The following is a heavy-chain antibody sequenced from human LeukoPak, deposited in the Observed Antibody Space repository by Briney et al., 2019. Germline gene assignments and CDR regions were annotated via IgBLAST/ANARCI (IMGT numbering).Heavy chain of an antibody. CDR3: ARAQEGSSGWYRAFDY. CDR2: IWYDGSNK. V-gene: IGHV3-33*01. D-gene: IGHD6-19*01. J-gene: IGHJ4*02. CDR1: GFTFSSYG. Sequence: HPGRSLRLSCAVSGFTFSSYGMHWVRQAPGKGLEWVAVIWYDGSNKYYADSVKGRFTISRDNSKNTLYLQMNSLRAEDTAVYYCARAQEGSSGWYRAFDYWGQGTLVTVSS.